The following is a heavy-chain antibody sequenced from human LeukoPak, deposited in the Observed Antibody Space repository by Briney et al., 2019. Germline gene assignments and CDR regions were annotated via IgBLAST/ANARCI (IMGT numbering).Heavy chain of an antibody. J-gene: IGHJ4*02. CDR2: ISYDGSNK. D-gene: IGHD4-17*01. Sequence: GGSLRLSCAASGFTFSSYGMHWVRQAPGKGLEWVAVISYDGSNKYYADSVKGRFTISRDNSKNTLYLQMNSLRAEDTAVYYCAKGADYGDSLYFDYWGQGTLVTVSS. V-gene: IGHV3-30*18. CDR1: GFTFSSYG. CDR3: AKGADYGDSLYFDY.